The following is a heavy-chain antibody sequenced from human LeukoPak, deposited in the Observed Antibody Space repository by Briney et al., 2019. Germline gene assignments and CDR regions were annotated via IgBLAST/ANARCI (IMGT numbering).Heavy chain of an antibody. CDR1: GFTFSSYG. J-gene: IGHJ4*02. CDR2: IRYDGSNK. V-gene: IGHV3-30*02. Sequence: GGSLRLSCAASGFTFSSYGMHWVRQAPGKGLEWVAFIRYDGSNKYYADSVKGRFTISRDNSKNTLYLQMNSLRAEDTAVYYCARDVCSSTSCSCFDYWGQGTLVTVSS. CDR3: ARDVCSSTSCSCFDY. D-gene: IGHD2-2*01.